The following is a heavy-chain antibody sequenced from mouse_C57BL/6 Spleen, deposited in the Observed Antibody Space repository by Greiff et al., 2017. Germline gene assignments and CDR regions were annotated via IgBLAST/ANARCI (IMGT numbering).Heavy chain of an antibody. CDR1: GFSLTSYG. Sequence: VKVVESGPGLVQPSQSLSITCTASGFSLTSYGVHWVRQSPGKGLEWLGVIWSGRSTDYNAAFMYRLNITKDTSKSQVFFKMNSLQADDTAIYYCAKAHYYGSGSGMDYWGQGTSVTVSS. D-gene: IGHD1-1*01. V-gene: IGHV2-5*01. J-gene: IGHJ4*01. CDR2: IWSGRST. CDR3: AKAHYYGSGSGMDY.